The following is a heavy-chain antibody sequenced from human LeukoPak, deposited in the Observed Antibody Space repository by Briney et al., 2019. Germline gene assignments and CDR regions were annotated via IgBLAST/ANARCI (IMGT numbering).Heavy chain of an antibody. Sequence: SETLSLTCTVSGGSINSYFWTWIRQPAGKGLEWIGRIYTGGSTNYNPSLKSRVTMSVDTSKNQFSLKLSSVAAADTAVYYCARQEGGIVGPYWGQGTLVTVSS. J-gene: IGHJ4*02. D-gene: IGHD1-26*01. CDR3: ARQEGGIVGPY. CDR2: IYTGGST. V-gene: IGHV4-4*07. CDR1: GGSINSYF.